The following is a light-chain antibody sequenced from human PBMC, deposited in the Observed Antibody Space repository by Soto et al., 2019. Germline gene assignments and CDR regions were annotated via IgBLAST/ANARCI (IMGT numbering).Light chain of an antibody. V-gene: IGKV1-17*01. CDR2: AAS. CDR1: QSISSY. CDR3: LQHNTYPRT. J-gene: IGKJ1*01. Sequence: DIQMTQSPCSLSASVGGRVTITCRASQSISSYLNWYQQKPGKAPKRLIYAASSLQSGVPSRFSGSGSGTEFTLTISSLQPEDSATYYCLQHNTYPRTFGQGTKVDIK.